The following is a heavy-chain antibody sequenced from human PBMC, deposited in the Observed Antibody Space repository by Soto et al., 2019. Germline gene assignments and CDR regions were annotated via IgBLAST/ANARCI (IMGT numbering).Heavy chain of an antibody. D-gene: IGHD6-19*01. CDR1: GFTFSSYA. Sequence: PGGSLRLSCAASGFTFSSYAMHWVRQAPGKGLEWVAVISYDGSNKYYADSVKGRFTISRDNSKNTLYLQMNSLRAEDTAVYYCARVSDSSGWDFDYWGQGTLVPVSS. J-gene: IGHJ4*02. CDR3: ARVSDSSGWDFDY. CDR2: ISYDGSNK. V-gene: IGHV3-30-3*01.